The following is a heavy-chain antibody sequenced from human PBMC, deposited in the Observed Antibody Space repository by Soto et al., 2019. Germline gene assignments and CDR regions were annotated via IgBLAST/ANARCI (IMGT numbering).Heavy chain of an antibody. Sequence: SVKVSCKASGGTFSSYAISWVRQAPGQGLEWMGGIIPIFGTANYAQKFQGRVTITADESTSTAYMELSSLRSEDTAVYYCARGSLSTVTTYGYYYYGMDVWGQGTTVTVSS. CDR3: ARGSLSTVTTYGYYYYGMDV. V-gene: IGHV1-69*13. CDR2: IIPIFGTA. CDR1: GGTFSSYA. J-gene: IGHJ6*02. D-gene: IGHD4-17*01.